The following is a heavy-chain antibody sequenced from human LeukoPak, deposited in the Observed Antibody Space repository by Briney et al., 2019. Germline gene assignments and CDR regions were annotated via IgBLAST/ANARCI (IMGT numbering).Heavy chain of an antibody. V-gene: IGHV3-23*01. CDR3: ARRLAAGDLASFDI. CDR1: GFTFSSYA. J-gene: IGHJ3*02. Sequence: GGSLRLSCAASGFTFSSYAMSWVRQATGKGLEWVSGISGSGGNAYSADSVKGRFTISRDNSKNTLNLQMNSLRVEDTAVYFCARRLAAGDLASFDIWGQGTMVTVSS. CDR2: ISGSGGNA. D-gene: IGHD6-13*01.